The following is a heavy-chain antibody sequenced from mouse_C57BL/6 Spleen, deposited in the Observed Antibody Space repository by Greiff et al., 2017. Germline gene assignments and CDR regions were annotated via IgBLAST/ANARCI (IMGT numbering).Heavy chain of an antibody. CDR2: IDPSDSYT. CDR3: ARPSSPNYNARDS. J-gene: IGHJ4*01. CDR1: GYTFTSYW. V-gene: IGHV1-69*01. Sequence: QVQLQQPGAELVMPGASVKLSCKASGYTFTSYWMHWVKQRPGQGLEWIGEIDPSDSYTNYNQKFKGKSTLTVDKSSSTAYMQLSSLTSEDSAVYYCARPSSPNYNARDSWGKGPSATVSP.